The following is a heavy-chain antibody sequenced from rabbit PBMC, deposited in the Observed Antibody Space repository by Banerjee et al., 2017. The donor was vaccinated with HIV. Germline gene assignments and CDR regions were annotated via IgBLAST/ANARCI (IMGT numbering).Heavy chain of an antibody. V-gene: IGHV1S40*01. J-gene: IGHJ3*01. Sequence: QSLEESGGDLVKPGASLTLTCTASGFSFSSSYYMCWVRQAPGKGLEWIGCIYAGSSGSTAYASWAKGRFTISKTSSSTVTLQMTSLTAADTATYFCARDHADGAGFTYDLWGQGTLVT. D-gene: IGHD6-1*01. CDR3: ARDHADGAGFTYDL. CDR2: IYAGSSGST. CDR1: GFSFSSSYY.